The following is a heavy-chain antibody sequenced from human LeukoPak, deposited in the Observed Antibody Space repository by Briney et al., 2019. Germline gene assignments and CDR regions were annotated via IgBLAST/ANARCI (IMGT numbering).Heavy chain of an antibody. J-gene: IGHJ5*02. Sequence: SQTLSLTCTVSGASISSGSHHWSWIRQPAGKGLEWIGRIYTSGSTNYNPSLKSRVSISVDMSKNQFSLKLSSVTAADTAVYYCARDKGGFLYFGEYDPWGQGTLVTVSS. CDR3: ARDKGGFLYFGEYDP. V-gene: IGHV4-61*02. CDR2: IYTSGST. D-gene: IGHD3-10*01. CDR1: GASISSGSHH.